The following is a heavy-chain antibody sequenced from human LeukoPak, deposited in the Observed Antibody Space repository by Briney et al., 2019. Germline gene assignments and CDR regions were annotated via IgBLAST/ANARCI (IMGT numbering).Heavy chain of an antibody. J-gene: IGHJ4*02. CDR3: ARGFPSYDSSGYSPYFDY. Sequence: SGPTLVNPTQTLTLTCTFSGFSLSTSGMCVSWIRRPPGKALEWLALIDWDDDKYYSTSLKTRLTISKDTSKNQVVLTMTNMDPVDTATYYCARGFPSYDSSGYSPYFDYWGQGTLVTVSS. V-gene: IGHV2-70*01. CDR1: GFSLSTSGMC. CDR2: IDWDDDK. D-gene: IGHD3-22*01.